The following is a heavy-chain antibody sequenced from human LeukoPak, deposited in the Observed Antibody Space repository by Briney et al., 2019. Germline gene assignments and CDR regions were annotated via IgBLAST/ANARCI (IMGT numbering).Heavy chain of an antibody. J-gene: IGHJ5*02. CDR1: GFTFNIYW. CDR3: ASGSGSYYSNCFDP. D-gene: IGHD3-10*01. Sequence: PGGSLRLSCAASGFTFNIYWMHWVRQAPGKGLVWVSRINSDASSTTYADSVKGRFTISRDTARNTLYLQMNSLRAEDTAVYYCASGSGSYYSNCFDPWGQGTLVTVSS. V-gene: IGHV3-74*01. CDR2: INSDASST.